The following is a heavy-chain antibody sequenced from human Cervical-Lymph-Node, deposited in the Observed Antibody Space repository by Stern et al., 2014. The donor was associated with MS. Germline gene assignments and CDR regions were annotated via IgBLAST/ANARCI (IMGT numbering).Heavy chain of an antibody. D-gene: IGHD5-12*01. Sequence: VQLVESGSEAKKPGSSVKDSCKVSGGTFSTYKISWVRQAPGQGLEWMGAIIPIFGTADYAQKFQDRVTIIADESTSEVHMELISLRSEDTGVYYCARLGSGYDSSYLDFWGQGTLVTVSS. CDR1: GGTFSTYK. CDR3: ARLGSGYDSSYLDF. V-gene: IGHV1-69*01. J-gene: IGHJ4*02. CDR2: IIPIFGTA.